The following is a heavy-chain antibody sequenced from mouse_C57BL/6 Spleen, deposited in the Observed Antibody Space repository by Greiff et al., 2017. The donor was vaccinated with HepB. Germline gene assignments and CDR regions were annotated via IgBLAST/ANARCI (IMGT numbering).Heavy chain of an antibody. V-gene: IGHV1-78*01. CDR1: GYTFTDHT. J-gene: IGHJ2*01. CDR2: IYPRDGST. D-gene: IGHD1-1*01. Sequence: VKLVESDAELVKPGASVKISCKVSGYTFTDHTIHWMKQRPEQGLEWIGYIYPRDGSTKYNEKFKGKATLTADKSSSTAYMQLNSLTSEDSAVYFCASHGSSYGYFDYWGQGTTLTVSS. CDR3: ASHGSSYGYFDY.